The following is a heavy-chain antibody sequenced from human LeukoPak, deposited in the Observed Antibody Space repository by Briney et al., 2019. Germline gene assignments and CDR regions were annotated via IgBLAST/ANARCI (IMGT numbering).Heavy chain of an antibody. V-gene: IGHV3-21*04. CDR3: ARDRFPNF. D-gene: IGHD2-21*01. J-gene: IGHJ4*02. Sequence: GGSLRLSCAASGFTFSSYSMNWVRQAPGKGLEWVSSISSSSSYIYYADSVKGRFTISRDNPKNTLNLQMSSLRAEDTAVYYCARDRFPNFWGQGTLVTVSS. CDR2: ISSSSSYI. CDR1: GFTFSSYS.